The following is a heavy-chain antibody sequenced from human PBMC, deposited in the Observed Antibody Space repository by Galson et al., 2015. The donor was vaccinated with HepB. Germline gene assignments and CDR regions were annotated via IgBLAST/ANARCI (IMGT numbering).Heavy chain of an antibody. CDR1: GYTFTSYA. J-gene: IGHJ5*02. Sequence: SVKVSCKASGYTFTSYAMHWVRQAPGQRLEWMGWINAGNGNTKYSQKFQGRVTTTRDTSASTAYMELSSLRSEDTAVYYCARGPTGGYDILTGYYAGWFDPWGQGTLVTVSS. CDR3: ARGPTGGYDILTGYYAGWFDP. V-gene: IGHV1-3*01. D-gene: IGHD3-9*01. CDR2: INAGNGNT.